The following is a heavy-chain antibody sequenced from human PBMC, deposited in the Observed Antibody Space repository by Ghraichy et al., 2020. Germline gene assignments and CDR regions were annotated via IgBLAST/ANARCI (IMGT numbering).Heavy chain of an antibody. V-gene: IGHV4-4*09. J-gene: IGHJ2*01. CDR2: IYTSGST. CDR3: AREGRLDSYGYGWYFDL. Sequence: SETLSLTCTVSGGSISSYYWSWIRQPPGKGLEWIGYIYTSGSTNYNPSLKSRVTISVDTSKNQFSLKLSSVTAADTAVYYCAREGRLDSYGYGWYFDLWGRGTLVTVSS. D-gene: IGHD5-18*01. CDR1: GGSISSYY.